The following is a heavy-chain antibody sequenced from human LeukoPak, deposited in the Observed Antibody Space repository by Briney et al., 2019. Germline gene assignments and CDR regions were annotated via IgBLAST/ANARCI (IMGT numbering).Heavy chain of an antibody. CDR1: GYTLTGYY. CDR2: INGNSGGT. V-gene: IGHV1-2*02. J-gene: IGHJ4*02. Sequence: ASVKVSCKASGYTLTGYYMHWVRQAPGQGPEWMGWINGNSGGTKYAQKFEGRVTMTSDTSTSTVRMDLGTLRSDDTAVYYCARENIEQWPAFDYWGQGTPVTVSS. CDR3: ARENIEQWPAFDY. D-gene: IGHD1/OR15-1a*01.